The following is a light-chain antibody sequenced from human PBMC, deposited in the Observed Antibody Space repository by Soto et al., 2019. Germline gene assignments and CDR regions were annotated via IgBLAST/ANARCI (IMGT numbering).Light chain of an antibody. J-gene: IGLJ2*01. CDR2: GNS. V-gene: IGLV1-40*01. CDR1: SSNIGAGYD. CDR3: QSYDSSLSGSVV. Sequence: QSVLTQPPSVSGAPGQRVTISCTGSSSNIGAGYDVHWYQQLPGRAPKLLIYGNSNRPSGVPDRFSGSKSGTSASLAITGLQVEDEADYYCQSYDSSLSGSVVFGGGTKLTVL.